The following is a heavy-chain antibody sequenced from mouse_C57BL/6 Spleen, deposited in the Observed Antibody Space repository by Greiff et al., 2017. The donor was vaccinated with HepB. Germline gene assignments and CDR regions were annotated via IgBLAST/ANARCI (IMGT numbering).Heavy chain of an antibody. CDR1: GYTFTDYY. J-gene: IGHJ3*01. Sequence: VQLKQSGPELVKPGASVKISCKASGYTFTDYYMNWVKQSHGKSLEWIGDINPNNGGTSYNQKFKGKATLTVDKSSSTAYMELRSLTSEDSAVYYCARGLGYYGSSYVWFAYWGQVTLVTVSA. CDR3: ARGLGYYGSSYVWFAY. D-gene: IGHD1-1*01. V-gene: IGHV1-26*01. CDR2: INPNNGGT.